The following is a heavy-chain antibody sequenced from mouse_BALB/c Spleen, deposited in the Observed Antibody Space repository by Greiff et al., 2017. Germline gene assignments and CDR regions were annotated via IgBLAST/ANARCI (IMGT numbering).Heavy chain of an antibody. Sequence: VKLMESGPGLVQPSQSLSITCTVSGFSLTSYGVHWVRQSPGKGLEWLGVIWSGGSTDYNAAFISRLSISKDNSKSQVFFKMNSLQANDTAIYYCARNGNYERDYAMDYWGQGTSVTVSS. V-gene: IGHV2-2*02. CDR2: IWSGGST. CDR1: GFSLTSYG. J-gene: IGHJ4*01. D-gene: IGHD2-1*01. CDR3: ARNGNYERDYAMDY.